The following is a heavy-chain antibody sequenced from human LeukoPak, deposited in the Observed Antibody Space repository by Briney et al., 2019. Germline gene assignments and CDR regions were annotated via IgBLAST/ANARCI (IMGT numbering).Heavy chain of an antibody. CDR2: IYYSGST. CDR3: ATSDVTDDDFFHY. Sequence: SETLSLTCTVSGGSISSSSYYWGWIRQPPGKGLEWIGSIYYSGSTYYNPSLKSRVTISVDTSKNQFSLKLSSVTAADTAVYFCATSDVTDDDFFHYWGQGTLVTVSS. CDR1: GGSISSSSYY. D-gene: IGHD4-17*01. V-gene: IGHV4-39*01. J-gene: IGHJ4*02.